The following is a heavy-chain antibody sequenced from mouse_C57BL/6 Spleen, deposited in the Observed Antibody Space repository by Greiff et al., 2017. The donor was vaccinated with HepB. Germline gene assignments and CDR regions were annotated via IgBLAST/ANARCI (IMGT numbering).Heavy chain of an antibody. V-gene: IGHV1-69*01. D-gene: IGHD2-3*01. J-gene: IGHJ4*01. Sequence: QVQLQQPGAELVMPGASVKLSCKASGYTFTSYWMHWVKQRPGQGLEWIGEIDPSDSYTNYNQKFKGNSTLTVDKSSSTAYMQLSSLTSEDSAVYYCARRWLLGDYAMDYWGQGTSVTVSS. CDR1: GYTFTSYW. CDR2: IDPSDSYT. CDR3: ARRWLLGDYAMDY.